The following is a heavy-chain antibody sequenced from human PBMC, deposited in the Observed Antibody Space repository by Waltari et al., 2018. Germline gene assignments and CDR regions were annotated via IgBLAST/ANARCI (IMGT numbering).Heavy chain of an antibody. D-gene: IGHD2-15*01. Sequence: QVQLQESGPGLVKPSQTLSLTCTVSGGSISSGSYYWSWLRQPAGKGLEWIGYIYTSGSTNYNPSLKSRVTISVDTSKNQFSLKLSSVTAADTAVYYCARDRPVYCSGGSCYSNWGQGTLVTVSS. CDR3: ARDRPVYCSGGSCYSN. CDR1: GGSISSGSYY. J-gene: IGHJ4*02. CDR2: IYTSGST. V-gene: IGHV4-61*09.